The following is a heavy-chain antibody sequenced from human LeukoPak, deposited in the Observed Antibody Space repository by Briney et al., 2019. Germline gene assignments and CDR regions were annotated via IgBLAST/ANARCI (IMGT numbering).Heavy chain of an antibody. J-gene: IGHJ4*02. CDR3: ARDRAFGVDFDY. Sequence: PGGSPRPSCGASGFTFADYEMSWFRQAPGKGPEWILYISATGNTKYYADSVRGRFSISRDNAKSSLYLQMSTLRVEDTAIYYCARDRAFGVDFDYWGQGTLVTVSS. CDR2: ISATGNTK. V-gene: IGHV3-11*01. CDR1: GFTFADYE. D-gene: IGHD3-16*01.